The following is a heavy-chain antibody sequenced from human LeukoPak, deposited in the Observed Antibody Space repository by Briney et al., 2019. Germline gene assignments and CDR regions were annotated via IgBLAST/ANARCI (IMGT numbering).Heavy chain of an antibody. J-gene: IGHJ5*02. D-gene: IGHD2-21*01. CDR3: ARIGGTAYCGGDCYENWFDP. CDR1: GGTFISYT. CDR2: IIPILGIA. V-gene: IGHV1-69*02. Sequence: SVKVSCKASGGTFISYTISWVRQAPGQGGEWMGRIIPILGIANNEQKFQGRGTITADKATSTAYMELSSLRSEDTAVYYCARIGGTAYCGGDCYENWFDPWGQGTLVTVSS.